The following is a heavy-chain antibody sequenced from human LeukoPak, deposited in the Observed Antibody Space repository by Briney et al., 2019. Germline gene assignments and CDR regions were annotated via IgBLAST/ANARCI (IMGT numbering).Heavy chain of an antibody. CDR3: ARDWRGSYFPDF. Sequence: ASVKVSCKASGYTLTDYYMHWVRQAPGQGLEWMGWINPNSGDTNYAQNFQGRVTMTRDTSISTAYMELSRLTSDDTAIYYCARDWRGSYFPDFWGQGTLLTVSS. CDR1: GYTLTDYY. D-gene: IGHD1-26*01. V-gene: IGHV1-2*02. CDR2: INPNSGDT. J-gene: IGHJ4*02.